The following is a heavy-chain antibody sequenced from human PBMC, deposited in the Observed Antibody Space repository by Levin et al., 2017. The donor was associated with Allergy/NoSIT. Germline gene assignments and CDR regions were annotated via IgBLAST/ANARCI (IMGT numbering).Heavy chain of an antibody. J-gene: IGHJ6*02. CDR1: GFTFSSYG. V-gene: IGHV3-33*01. CDR3: AREKQQLTPYYYYGMDV. CDR2: IWYDGSNK. D-gene: IGHD6-13*01. Sequence: GGSLRLSCAASGFTFSSYGMHWVRQAPGKGLEWVAVIWYDGSNKYYADSVKGRFTISRDNSKNTLYLQMNSLRAEDTAVYYCAREKQQLTPYYYYGMDVWGQGTTVTVSS.